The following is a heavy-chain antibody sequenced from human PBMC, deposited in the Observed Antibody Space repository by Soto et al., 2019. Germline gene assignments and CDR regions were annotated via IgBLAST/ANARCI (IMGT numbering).Heavy chain of an antibody. V-gene: IGHV4-30-4*01. CDR3: ARGDGSGSYYMYYYYGMDV. J-gene: IGHJ6*02. Sequence: SETLSLTCTVSGGSISSGDYYWSWIRQSPGKGLEWIGYIYYSGSTYYNPSLKSRVTISVDTSKNQFSLKLSSVTAADTAVYYCARGDGSGSYYMYYYYGMDVWGQGTTVTVSS. CDR2: IYYSGST. CDR1: GGSISSGDYY. D-gene: IGHD3-10*01.